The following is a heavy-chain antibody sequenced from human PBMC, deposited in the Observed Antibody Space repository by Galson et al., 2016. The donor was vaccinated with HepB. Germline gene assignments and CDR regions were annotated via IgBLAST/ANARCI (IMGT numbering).Heavy chain of an antibody. CDR2: IRSKGYSGTP. J-gene: IGHJ6*02. V-gene: IGHV3-49*03. CDR3: SRPRGSRYYDGTDV. Sequence: WFRRAPGKGLEWVGFIRSKGYSGTPEYAASVIGRFIISRDDSKSVAYLQMNNLRSEDTAVYYCSRPRGSRYYDGTDVWGQGTTVTVSS. D-gene: IGHD3-10*01.